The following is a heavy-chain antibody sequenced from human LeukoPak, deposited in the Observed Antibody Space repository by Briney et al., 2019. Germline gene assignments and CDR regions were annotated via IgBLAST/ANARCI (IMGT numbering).Heavy chain of an antibody. Sequence: GGSLRLSCAASGFTFSSYWMFWVRQAPGKGLEWVALILYVGRNKYYADSVRGRFTISRDNSKNTLFLQMNSLRPDDTALYYCARARRASGYYSSISLWGQGTMVTVSS. CDR1: GFTFSSYW. CDR2: ILYVGRNK. D-gene: IGHD3-3*01. CDR3: ARARRASGYYSSISL. V-gene: IGHV3-30*03. J-gene: IGHJ3*01.